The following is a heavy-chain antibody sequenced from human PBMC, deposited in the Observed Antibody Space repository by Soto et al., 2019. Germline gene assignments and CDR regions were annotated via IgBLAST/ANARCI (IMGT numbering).Heavy chain of an antibody. CDR3: ASEKGGFDI. V-gene: IGHV1-46*01. CDR1: GNIFTSHY. Sequence: AASVKVSCKASGNIFTSHYMHWIRQAPGQGLEWMGFIAPTVGSTTYAQKFQGRFTMTRDTPSTSVYMELSSLVSEDTAMYYCASEKGGFDIWGQGTVVTVSS. J-gene: IGHJ3*02. D-gene: IGHD2-15*01. CDR2: IAPTVGST.